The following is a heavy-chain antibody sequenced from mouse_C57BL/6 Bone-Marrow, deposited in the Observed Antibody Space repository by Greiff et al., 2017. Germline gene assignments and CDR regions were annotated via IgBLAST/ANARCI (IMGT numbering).Heavy chain of an antibody. CDR1: GFNIKDYY. V-gene: IGHV14-2*01. CDR2: IDPEGGET. CDR3: ANYYGHY. D-gene: IGHD1-1*01. J-gene: IGHJ2*01. Sequence: EVQLQESGAELVKPGASVKLSCTASGFNIKDYYMPWVKQRTEQGLEWIGRIDPEGGETKYAQKFQGRATITADNSYNTAYLQISSLTSEDTAVYYCANYYGHYWGKGTTLTVSS.